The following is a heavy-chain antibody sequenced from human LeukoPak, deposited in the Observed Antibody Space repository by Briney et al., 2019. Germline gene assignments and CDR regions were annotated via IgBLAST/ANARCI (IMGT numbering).Heavy chain of an antibody. Sequence: WASVKVSCKASGYTFTSYDINWVRQATGQGLEWMGWMNPNSGNTGYAQKFQGRVTMTRNTSISTAYMELSSLRSEDTAVYYCARGGHRRYYYTSGSAFDPWGQGTLVTVSS. CDR1: GYTFTSYD. J-gene: IGHJ5*02. CDR3: ARGGHRRYYYTSGSAFDP. V-gene: IGHV1-8*01. CDR2: MNPNSGNT. D-gene: IGHD3-10*01.